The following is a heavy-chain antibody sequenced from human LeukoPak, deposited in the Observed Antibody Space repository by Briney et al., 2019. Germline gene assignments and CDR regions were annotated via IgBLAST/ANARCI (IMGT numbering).Heavy chain of an antibody. CDR1: GFTFSSYA. J-gene: IGHJ4*02. CDR2: ISYDGSNK. V-gene: IGHV3-30*04. CDR3: ARDKVVGATHFDY. D-gene: IGHD1-26*01. Sequence: GGFLRLSCAASGFTFSSYAMHWVRQAPGKGLEWVAVISYDGSNKYYADSVKGRFTISRDNSKNTLYLQMNSLRAEDTAVYYCARDKVVGATHFDYWGQGTLVTVSS.